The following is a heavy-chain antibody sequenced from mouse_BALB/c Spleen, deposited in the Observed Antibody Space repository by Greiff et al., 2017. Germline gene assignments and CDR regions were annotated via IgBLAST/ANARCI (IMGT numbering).Heavy chain of an antibody. CDR1: GFTFSSYT. CDR2: ISNGGGST. V-gene: IGHV5-12-2*01. D-gene: IGHD2-1*01. J-gene: IGHJ2*01. Sequence: EVQLVESGGGLVQPGGSLKLSCAASGFTFSSYTMSWVRQTPEKRLEWVAYISNGGGSTYYPDTVKGRFTISRDNAKNTLYLQMSSLKSEDTAMYYCARHTGYGNFDYWGQGTTLTVSS. CDR3: ARHTGYGNFDY.